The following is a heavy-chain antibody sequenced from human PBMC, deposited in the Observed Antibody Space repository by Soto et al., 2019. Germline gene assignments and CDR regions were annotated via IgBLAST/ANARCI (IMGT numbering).Heavy chain of an antibody. D-gene: IGHD2-8*01. CDR2: INHRGNT. CDR3: ARQEVPQWFTKGYYGMDV. J-gene: IGHJ6*02. CDR1: GGSFSGYY. Sequence: PSETLALTCAVYGGSFSGYYWTWIRQPPWKWLEWIGEINHRGNTNYNPSLRSRVTISVDTSKNQFSLKLTSVTAADTAVYYCARQEVPQWFTKGYYGMDVWDQGTTVTVSS. V-gene: IGHV4-34*01.